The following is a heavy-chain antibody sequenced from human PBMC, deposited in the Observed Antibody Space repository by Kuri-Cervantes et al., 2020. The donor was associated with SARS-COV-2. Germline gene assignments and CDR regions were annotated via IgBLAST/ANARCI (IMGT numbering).Heavy chain of an antibody. D-gene: IGHD6-6*01. CDR2: ISRSSSSYI. V-gene: IGHV3-21*01. Sequence: GESLKISCAASGFTFSSDSINWVRQAPGKGLEWVSSISRSSSSYIDYADSVKGRFTISRDNAKNSLYLQMNSLSAEDTAVYYCARQGEADIAAPLRWFDYWGQGTLGTVSS. CDR3: ARQGEADIAAPLRWFDY. J-gene: IGHJ4*02. CDR1: GFTFSSDS.